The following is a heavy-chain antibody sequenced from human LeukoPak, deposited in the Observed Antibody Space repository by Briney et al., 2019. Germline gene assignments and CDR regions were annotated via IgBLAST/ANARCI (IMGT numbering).Heavy chain of an antibody. V-gene: IGHV3-13*04. CDR2: IGTAGDT. CDR3: ARESDDYDSSAGYFDL. Sequence: GGSPRLSCAASGFTFSNYDMHWVRQATGQGLEWVSAIGTAGDTYYPGSVKGRFTISRENAKNSLYLQMNSLRAGDTAVYYCARESDDYDSSAGYFDLWGRGTLVTVSS. J-gene: IGHJ2*01. CDR1: GFTFSNYD. D-gene: IGHD3-22*01.